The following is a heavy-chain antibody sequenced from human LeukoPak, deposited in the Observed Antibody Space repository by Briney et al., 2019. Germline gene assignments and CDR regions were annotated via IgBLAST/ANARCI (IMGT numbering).Heavy chain of an antibody. CDR3: AKDARRSSGWYFFDH. D-gene: IGHD6-19*01. CDR2: ISDSGGTT. J-gene: IGHJ4*02. CDR1: GFTFSSLA. V-gene: IGHV3-23*01. Sequence: GGSLRLSCAASGFTFSSLAMGWVRQAPGKGLELVSVISDSGGTTYYADSVKGRFTISRDNSRNTLYLQMNSLRVEDTAVYYCAKDARRSSGWYFFDHWGQGTLVTVSS.